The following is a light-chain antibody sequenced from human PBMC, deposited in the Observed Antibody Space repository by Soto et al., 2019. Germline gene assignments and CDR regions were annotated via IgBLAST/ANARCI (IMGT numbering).Light chain of an antibody. Sequence: ETLLTQSPGTLSLSPGERATLSCRASQSVSSNYFAWFQQKSGQAPRLLIYGASSRATGIPDRFSGSGSGREFTLTTSRLEPEDFAAYYCQQYGSAPRTFGQGTKVEIK. V-gene: IGKV3-20*01. CDR3: QQYGSAPRT. CDR1: QSVSSNY. CDR2: GAS. J-gene: IGKJ1*01.